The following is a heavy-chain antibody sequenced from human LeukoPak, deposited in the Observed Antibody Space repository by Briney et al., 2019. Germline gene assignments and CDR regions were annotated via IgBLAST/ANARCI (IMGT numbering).Heavy chain of an antibody. Sequence: PSETLSLICTVSDGSISSYFWTWIRQPAGKGLEWVGRFFTGGSATYNPSLKSRVTMPVDTSKNQFSLKLSSVTAADTAVYYCARHLWFGELLSFDPWGQGTLVTVSS. D-gene: IGHD3-10*01. J-gene: IGHJ5*02. CDR1: DGSISSYF. V-gene: IGHV4-4*07. CDR3: ARHLWFGELLSFDP. CDR2: FFTGGSA.